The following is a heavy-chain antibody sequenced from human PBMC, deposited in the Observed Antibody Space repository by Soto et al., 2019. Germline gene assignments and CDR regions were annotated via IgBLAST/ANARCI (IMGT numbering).Heavy chain of an antibody. Sequence: EVQLVESGGGLVQPGGSLRLSCAASGFTFSSYWMSWVRQAPGKGLEWVANIKQDGSEKYYVDSVKGRFTISRDNAKNSLYLQMNSLRAEDTAVYYCARDGPYDSSGYYLVPDYWGQGTLVTVSS. D-gene: IGHD3-22*01. J-gene: IGHJ4*02. CDR2: IKQDGSEK. CDR3: ARDGPYDSSGYYLVPDY. V-gene: IGHV3-7*01. CDR1: GFTFSSYW.